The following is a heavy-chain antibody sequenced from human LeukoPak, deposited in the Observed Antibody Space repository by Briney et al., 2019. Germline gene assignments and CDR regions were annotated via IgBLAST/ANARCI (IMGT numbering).Heavy chain of an antibody. D-gene: IGHD2-2*01. CDR1: GYTFTSYA. CDR3: ARDPIPAASRTNWFDP. CDR2: INAGNGNT. J-gene: IGHJ5*02. Sequence: ASVKVSCKASGYTFTSYAMHWVRQAPGQRLEWMGWINAGNGNTKYSQKFQGRVTITRDTSASTAYMELSSLRSEDTAVYYCARDPIPAASRTNWFDPWGQGTLVTVSS. V-gene: IGHV1-3*01.